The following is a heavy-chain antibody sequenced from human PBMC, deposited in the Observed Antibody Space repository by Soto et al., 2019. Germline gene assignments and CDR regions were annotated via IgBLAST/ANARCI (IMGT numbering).Heavy chain of an antibody. V-gene: IGHV2-5*02. CDR2: IYWDDDK. J-gene: IGHJ4*02. CDR3: AHSEGLGWELSY. D-gene: IGHD1-26*01. Sequence: GLDLEWLALIYWDDDKRYSPSLKSRLTITKDTSKNQVVLTMTNMDPVDTATYYCAHSEGLGWELSYWGQGTLVTVSS.